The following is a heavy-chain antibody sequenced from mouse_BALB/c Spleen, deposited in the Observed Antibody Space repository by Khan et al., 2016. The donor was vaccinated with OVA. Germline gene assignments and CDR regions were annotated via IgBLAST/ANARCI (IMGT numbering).Heavy chain of an antibody. CDR3: ARWFTY. V-gene: IGHV3-2*02. CDR1: GYSITSDYA. Sequence: EVQLVESGPGLVKPSQSLYLTCTATGYSITSDYAWNWIRQFPGNKLEWMGYISYSGSTTYNPSLKSRVSITRDTSKNQFFLQLNAVTTEDTATYCCARWFTYWGQGTLVTVSA. CDR2: ISYSGST. J-gene: IGHJ3*01.